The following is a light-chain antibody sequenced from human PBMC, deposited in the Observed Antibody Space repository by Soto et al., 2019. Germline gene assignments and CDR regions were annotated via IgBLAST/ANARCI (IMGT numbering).Light chain of an antibody. Sequence: EIVLTQSPGTLSLSPGERATSSCGGGQSVSSSYIAWYQQKPGQAPRLLIYGASSRATGIPDRFSGSGSGTDFTLTISRLEPEDFAVYYCQQYNNWPPKVTFGPGTKVDIK. CDR1: QSVSSSY. J-gene: IGKJ3*01. V-gene: IGKV3-20*01. CDR3: QQYNNWPPKVT. CDR2: GAS.